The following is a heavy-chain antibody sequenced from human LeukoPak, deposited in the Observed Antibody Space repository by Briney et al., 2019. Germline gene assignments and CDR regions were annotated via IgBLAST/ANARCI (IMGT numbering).Heavy chain of an antibody. CDR1: GGSISSYY. J-gene: IGHJ4*02. V-gene: IGHV4-4*09. Sequence: PSETLSLTCTVSGGSISSYYWSWIRQPPGKGLEWIGYIYTSGSTNYNPSLKGRVTISVDTSKNQFSLKLSSVTAADTAVYYCVRRSGIFGPHFDYWGQGTLVTVSS. CDR2: IYTSGST. D-gene: IGHD3-3*02. CDR3: VRRSGIFGPHFDY.